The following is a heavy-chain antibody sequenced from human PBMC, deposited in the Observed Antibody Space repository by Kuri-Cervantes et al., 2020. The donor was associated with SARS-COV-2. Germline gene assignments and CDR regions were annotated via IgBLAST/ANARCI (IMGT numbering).Heavy chain of an antibody. CDR1: GFTFSSYE. V-gene: IGHV3-48*03. CDR3: ARDGLWFGELY. J-gene: IGHJ4*02. D-gene: IGHD3-10*01. Sequence: GGSLRLSCAASGFTFSSYEMNWVRQAPGKGLEWVSYISSRGSTIYYADSVKGRFTISRDNAKNSLYLQMNSLRAEDTAVYYCARDGLWFGELYWGQGTLVTVSS. CDR2: ISSRGSTI.